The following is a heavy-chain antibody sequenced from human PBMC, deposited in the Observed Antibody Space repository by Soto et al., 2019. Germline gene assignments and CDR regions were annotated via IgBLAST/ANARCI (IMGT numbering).Heavy chain of an antibody. D-gene: IGHD3-3*01. Sequence: EVQLLESGGGLVQPGGSLRLSCAASGFTFSSYAMSWVRQAPGKGLEWVSAISGSGGSTYYADSVKGRFTISRDNSKNTLDLQMNSLRAEDTAVYYCAKDRGHDFSGIWDYYYYYGMDVWGQGTTVTVSS. CDR2: ISGSGGST. CDR3: AKDRGHDFSGIWDYYYYYGMDV. J-gene: IGHJ6*02. CDR1: GFTFSSYA. V-gene: IGHV3-23*01.